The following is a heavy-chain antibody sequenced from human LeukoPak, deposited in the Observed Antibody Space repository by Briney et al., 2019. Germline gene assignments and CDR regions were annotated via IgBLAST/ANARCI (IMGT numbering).Heavy chain of an antibody. Sequence: ASVKVSCKASGYTFTSYGISWVRQAPGQGLEWMGWISAYNGNTNYAQKLQGRVTMTTDTSTSTAYMELRSLRSDDTAVYYCARGIRYGYNYYYYYYMDVWGKGTTVTISS. CDR1: GYTFTSYG. CDR3: ARGIRYGYNYYYYYYMDV. CDR2: ISAYNGNT. J-gene: IGHJ6*03. D-gene: IGHD5-24*01. V-gene: IGHV1-18*01.